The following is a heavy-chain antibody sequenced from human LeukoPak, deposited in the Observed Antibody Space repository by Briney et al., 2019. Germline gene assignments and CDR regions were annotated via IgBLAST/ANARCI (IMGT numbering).Heavy chain of an antibody. CDR2: IRFDGSDK. D-gene: IGHD1-26*01. J-gene: IGHJ3*02. CDR3: AKDRAYSGSYPDAFDI. V-gene: IGHV3-30*02. CDR1: GFSLNSYG. Sequence: GGSLRLSCAASGFSLNSYGIRWVRQAPGKGLEWVTFIRFDGSDKYYADFVKGRFTISRDNSKNMMYLQMNSLRPEDTAVYFCAKDRAYSGSYPDAFDIWGQGTLVTVSS.